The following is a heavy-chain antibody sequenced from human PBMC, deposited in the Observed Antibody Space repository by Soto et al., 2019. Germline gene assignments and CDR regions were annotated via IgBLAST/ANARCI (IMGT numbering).Heavy chain of an antibody. CDR1: GFNFGFFG. Sequence: ESGGDVVQPGKSLRLSCAASGFNFGFFGMHWVRQAPGKGLEWVAFISGDGINTQYADSVRGRFTLSRDYSRKTMYLRMDSLRDEDTALYYCARGNLSFDFDSWGLGTLVTVSS. D-gene: IGHD1-26*01. V-gene: IGHV3-30*03. CDR3: ARGNLSFDFDS. J-gene: IGHJ4*02. CDR2: ISGDGINT.